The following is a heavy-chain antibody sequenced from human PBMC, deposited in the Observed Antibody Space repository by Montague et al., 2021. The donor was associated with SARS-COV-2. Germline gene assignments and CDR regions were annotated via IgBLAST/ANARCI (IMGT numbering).Heavy chain of an antibody. CDR2: IYYSGST. V-gene: IGHV4-31*03. CDR3: ARSPEPMIVLVITSLNWYFDL. D-gene: IGHD3-22*01. J-gene: IGHJ2*01. CDR1: GGSISSGGYY. Sequence: TRSLTCTVSGGSISSGGYYWSWIRQHPGKGLEWIGYIYYSGSTYYNPSLKSRVTISVDTSKNQFSLKLSSVTAADTAVYYCARSPEPMIVLVITSLNWYFDLWGRGTLVTVSS.